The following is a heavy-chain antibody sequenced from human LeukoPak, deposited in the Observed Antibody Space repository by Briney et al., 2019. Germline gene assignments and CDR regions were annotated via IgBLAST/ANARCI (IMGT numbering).Heavy chain of an antibody. D-gene: IGHD6-13*01. V-gene: IGHV3-23*01. CDR2: ISGRGGST. Sequence: GGSLRLSCAASGFTFSTYAMNWVRQAPGKGLEWVSAISGRGGSTYYADSVKGRFTVSRDNSKNTLYLQMDSLRAEDTAVYYCAKFYSSTFNYGMDVWGLGTTVTLSS. CDR3: AKFYSSTFNYGMDV. CDR1: GFTFSTYA. J-gene: IGHJ6*02.